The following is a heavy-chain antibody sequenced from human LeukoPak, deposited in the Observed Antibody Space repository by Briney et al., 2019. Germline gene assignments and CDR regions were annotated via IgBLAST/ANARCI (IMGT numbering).Heavy chain of an antibody. V-gene: IGHV3-21*04. CDR1: GFTFSSYG. Sequence: GGSLRLSCAASGFTFSSYGMNWVRQAPGKGLEWVSSISSSSSYIYYADSVKGRFTISRDNAKNSLYLQMNSLRAEDTAVYYCTKVYYGSGSYSHLDYWGQGTLVTVSS. CDR3: TKVYYGSGSYSHLDY. J-gene: IGHJ4*02. D-gene: IGHD3-10*01. CDR2: ISSSSSYI.